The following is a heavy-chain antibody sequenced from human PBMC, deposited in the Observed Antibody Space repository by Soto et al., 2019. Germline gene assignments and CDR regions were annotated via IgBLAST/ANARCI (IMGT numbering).Heavy chain of an antibody. Sequence: PSETLSLTCAVYGGSFSGYYWSWIRQPPGKGLEWIGEINHSGSTNYNPSLKSRVTISVDTSKNQFSLKLSSVTAADTAVYYCARDRFYYGMDVWGQGTTVTVSS. CDR3: ARDRFYYGMDV. CDR1: GGSFSGYY. V-gene: IGHV4-34*01. D-gene: IGHD3-3*01. CDR2: INHSGST. J-gene: IGHJ6*02.